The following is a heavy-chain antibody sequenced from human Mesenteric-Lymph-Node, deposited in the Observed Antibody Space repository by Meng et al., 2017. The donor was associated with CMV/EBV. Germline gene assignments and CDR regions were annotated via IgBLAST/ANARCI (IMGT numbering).Heavy chain of an antibody. J-gene: IGHJ5*02. CDR3: ARNWFDP. V-gene: IGHV4-34*01. Sequence: TLSLTCAVYGGSFSGYYWSWIRQPPGKGLEWIGEINHSGSTNYNPSLKSRVTISVDTSKNQFSLKLSSVTAADTAVYYCARNWFDPWGQGTLVTVSS. CDR1: GGSFSGYY. CDR2: INHSGST.